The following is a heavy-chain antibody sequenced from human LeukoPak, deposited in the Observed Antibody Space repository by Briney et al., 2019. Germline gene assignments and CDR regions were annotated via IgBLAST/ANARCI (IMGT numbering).Heavy chain of an antibody. V-gene: IGHV3-21*01. J-gene: IGHJ4*02. Sequence: PGGSLRLSCAASGFTFSSYGMSWVRQAPGKGLEWVSSISSSSSYIYYADSVKGRFTISRDNAKNSLYLQMNSLRAEDTAVYYCAFSSSWWGLFDYWGQGTLVTVSS. CDR3: AFSSSWWGLFDY. CDR1: GFTFSSYG. CDR2: ISSSSSYI. D-gene: IGHD6-13*01.